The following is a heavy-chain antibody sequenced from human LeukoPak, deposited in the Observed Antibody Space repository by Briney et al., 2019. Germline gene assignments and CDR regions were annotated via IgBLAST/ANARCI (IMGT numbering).Heavy chain of an antibody. V-gene: IGHV4-34*01. J-gene: IGHJ4*02. CDR2: GSESGGT. Sequence: SETLSLTCAVYGGSLNGHYWSWIRQPPGKGLEWIGEGSESGGTKFNPSLKSRVTISADTSKNQFSLKLSSVTAADTAVYYCASQAADYGDPARGSFDYWGQGTLVTVSS. CDR3: ASQAADYGDPARGSFDY. CDR1: GGSLNGHY. D-gene: IGHD4-17*01.